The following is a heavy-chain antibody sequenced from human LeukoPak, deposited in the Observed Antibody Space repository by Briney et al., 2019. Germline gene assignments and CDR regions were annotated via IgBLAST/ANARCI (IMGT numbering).Heavy chain of an antibody. J-gene: IGHJ4*02. CDR3: ARDNTYVFDY. CDR1: GFSFSSYW. V-gene: IGHV3-74*01. CDR2: INTDGRTT. Sequence: GGSLRLSCAASGFSFSSYWMNWVRQAPGKGLVWVARINTDGRTTTYADSVKGRFTVARDNAKNTLYLEMNRLRAEDTAVYYCARDNTYVFDYWGQGTQVTVSS. D-gene: IGHD2-2*02.